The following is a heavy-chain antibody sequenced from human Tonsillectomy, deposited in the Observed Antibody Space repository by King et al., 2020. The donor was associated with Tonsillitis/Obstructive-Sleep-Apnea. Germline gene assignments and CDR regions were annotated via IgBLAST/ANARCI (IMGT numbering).Heavy chain of an antibody. CDR1: GFTFSNYA. D-gene: IGHD1-26*01. CDR3: ARPYSGSYDDALDV. CDR2: ISYDGSHK. Sequence: VQLVESGGGVVQPGRSLRLSCAASGFTFSNYAMHWVRQAPGKGLEWVAVISYDGSHKYYADSVNGRFTFSRDNSKSTLYLQMNRLRAEDTAVYYCARPYSGSYDDALDVWGQGTMVTVSS. V-gene: IGHV3-30*04. J-gene: IGHJ3*01.